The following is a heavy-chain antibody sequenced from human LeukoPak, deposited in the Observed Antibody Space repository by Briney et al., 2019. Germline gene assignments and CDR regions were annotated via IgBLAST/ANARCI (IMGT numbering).Heavy chain of an antibody. J-gene: IGHJ4*02. CDR2: ISGSGGST. CDR1: GFTFSSHG. CDR3: AKDFDIVATTSTFDY. V-gene: IGHV3-23*01. Sequence: GGTLRLSCAASGFTFSSHGINWVRQAPGKGLEWVSAISGSGGSTYYADSVKGRFTISRDNSKNTLYLQMNSLRAEDTAVYYCAKDFDIVATTSTFDYWGQGTLVTVSS. D-gene: IGHD5-12*01.